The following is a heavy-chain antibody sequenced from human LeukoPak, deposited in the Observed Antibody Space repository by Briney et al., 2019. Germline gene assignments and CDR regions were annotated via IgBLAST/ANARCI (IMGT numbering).Heavy chain of an antibody. J-gene: IGHJ4*02. V-gene: IGHV3-23*01. D-gene: IGHD3-22*01. CDR1: GFTFSGSA. CDR3: AKVGYYDSSGLLDY. CDR2: ISGSGGST. Sequence: GGSLRLSCAASGFTFSGSAMHWVRQAPGKGLEWVSAISGSGGSTYYADSVKGRFTISRDNSKNTLYLQINSLRAEDTAVYYCAKVGYYDSSGLLDYWGQGTLVTVSS.